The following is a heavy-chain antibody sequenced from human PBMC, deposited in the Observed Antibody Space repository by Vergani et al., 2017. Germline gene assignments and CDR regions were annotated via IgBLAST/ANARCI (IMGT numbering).Heavy chain of an antibody. CDR2: VTPFFPTG. V-gene: IGHV1-69*12. D-gene: IGHD7-27*01. CDR3: ASPRTAENLPKPLYYFYGLDV. Sequence: QVQLVQSGAEVKKPGSSVKVSCKASGGTFNIYSVSWLRQAPGQGPEWMGGVTPFFPTGHYAQKFQGSVTITADESATTVYMELSSLRSEETAVYYCASPRTAENLPKPLYYFYGLDVWGQGTTVTVSS. CDR1: GGTFNIYS. J-gene: IGHJ6*02.